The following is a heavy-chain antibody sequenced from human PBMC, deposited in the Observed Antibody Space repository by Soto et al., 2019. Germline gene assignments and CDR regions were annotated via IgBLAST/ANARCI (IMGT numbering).Heavy chain of an antibody. J-gene: IGHJ4*02. CDR3: AKDKEGGGYDSDFDS. Sequence: GGSLRLSCAASGFTFGTYGMGWVRQAPGKGLEWVSTITGGNTYYAASVKGRFTISRDNYKNTLYLQMSSLRAEDTALYYCAKDKEGGGYDSDFDSWGQGTLVTVSS. CDR2: ITGGNT. D-gene: IGHD3-3*01. CDR1: GFTFGTYG. V-gene: IGHV3-23*01.